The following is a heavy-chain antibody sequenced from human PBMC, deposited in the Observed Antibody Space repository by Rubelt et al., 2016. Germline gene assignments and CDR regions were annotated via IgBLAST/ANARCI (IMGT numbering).Heavy chain of an antibody. D-gene: IGHD5-24*01. CDR3: VRRDGYNGDDAFDI. CDR1: GYTFTSYG. CDR2: ISAYNGNT. J-gene: IGHJ3*02. Sequence: QVQLVQSGAEVKKPGASVKVSCKASGYTFTSYGISWVRQAPGQGLEWMGWISAYNGNTNYAQKLKGRATMTPDTSPSTAEMELRSRRSYDTSVYYCVRRDGYNGDDAFDIRGQVPMVTVSS. V-gene: IGHV1-18*01.